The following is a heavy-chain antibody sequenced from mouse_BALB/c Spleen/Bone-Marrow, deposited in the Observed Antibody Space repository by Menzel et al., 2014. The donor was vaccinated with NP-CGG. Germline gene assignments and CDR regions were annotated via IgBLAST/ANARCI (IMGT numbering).Heavy chain of an antibody. V-gene: IGHV1-7*01. CDR1: GYTFTSYC. J-gene: IGHJ2*01. CDR2: INPSTGYT. CDR3: ARYGNYGDYFDY. Sequence: VQLQQSGAELAKPGASVKMSCKASGYTFTSYCMHWVKQRPGQGLEWIGYINPSTGYTEYNQKFKDKATLTADKSSSTAYMQLSSLTSEDSAVYYCARYGNYGDYFDYWGQGTTRTVSS. D-gene: IGHD2-1*01.